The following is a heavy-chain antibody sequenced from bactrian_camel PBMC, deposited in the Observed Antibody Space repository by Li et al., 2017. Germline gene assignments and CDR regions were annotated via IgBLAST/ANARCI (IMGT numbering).Heavy chain of an antibody. D-gene: IGHD3*01. J-gene: IGHJ4*01. V-gene: IGHV3S53*01. CDR3: ALAARNEGCWSGLHTVDFPH. Sequence: LVESGGGSVQAGGSMRLSCKASGTTYCRDTMTWYRQVPGNAREFVSDIDTIGRTTYADSMKGRFLISKDSSKNRLYLQMNSLKPEDTAIYYCALAARNEGCWSGLHTVDFPHWGQGTQVTVS. CDR2: IDTIGRT. CDR1: GTTYCRDT.